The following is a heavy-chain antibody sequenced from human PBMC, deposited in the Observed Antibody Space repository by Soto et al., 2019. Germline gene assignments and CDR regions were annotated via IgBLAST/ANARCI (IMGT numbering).Heavy chain of an antibody. CDR1: GFTFSSYS. V-gene: IGHV3-21*06. CDR2: ISSSSSYI. Sequence: LSLTCAASGFTFSSYSMNWVRQAPGKGLEWVSSISSSSSYIYYADSVKGRFTISRDNDKNSRYLQMNSLRAEDTAVYYCARASDGYYFDYWGQGTLVTVSS. J-gene: IGHJ4*02. CDR3: ARASDGYYFDY.